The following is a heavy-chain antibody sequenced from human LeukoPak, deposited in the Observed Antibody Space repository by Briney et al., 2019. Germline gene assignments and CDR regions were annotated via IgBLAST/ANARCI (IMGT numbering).Heavy chain of an antibody. CDR2: INHSGST. J-gene: IGHJ4*02. CDR3: ASRTSVADYFDY. V-gene: IGHV4-34*01. Sequence: SETLSLTCAVYGGSFSGYYWSWIRQPPGKGLGWIGEINHSGSTNYNPSLKSRVTISVDTSKNQCSLKLSSVTAADTAVYYCASRTSVADYFDYWGQGTLVTVSS. CDR1: GGSFSGYY. D-gene: IGHD6-19*01.